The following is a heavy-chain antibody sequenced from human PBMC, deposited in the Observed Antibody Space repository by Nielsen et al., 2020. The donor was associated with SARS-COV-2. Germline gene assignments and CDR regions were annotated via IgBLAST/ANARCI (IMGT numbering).Heavy chain of an antibody. CDR3: VRDPDLECASTNCFGWFDS. Sequence: GESLKISCAASGFTFSSFSFHWVRQAPGKGLEWVSYISTSASHIFYVDSVKGRFTISRDNAKESLFLQMHSLRVEDTAVYYCVRDPDLECASTNCFGWFDSWGPGTLVTVSS. CDR1: GFTFSSFS. V-gene: IGHV3-21*01. CDR2: ISTSASHI. J-gene: IGHJ5*01. D-gene: IGHD2-2*01.